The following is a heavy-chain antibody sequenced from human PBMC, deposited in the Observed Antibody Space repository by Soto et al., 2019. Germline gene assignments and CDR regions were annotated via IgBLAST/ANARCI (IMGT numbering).Heavy chain of an antibody. V-gene: IGHV4-59*01. CDR2: IYTGST. CDR1: GGSISSYY. J-gene: IGHJ3*02. CDR3: ARNHAFDI. Sequence: QVQLQESGPGLVKPSETLSLTCTVSGGSISSYYWNWIRQPPGKGLEWIGYIYTGSTNYNPSLKSRVTISVDTSKNHFSLKLSSVTAADTAVYYCARNHAFDIGGQGTMVTVSS.